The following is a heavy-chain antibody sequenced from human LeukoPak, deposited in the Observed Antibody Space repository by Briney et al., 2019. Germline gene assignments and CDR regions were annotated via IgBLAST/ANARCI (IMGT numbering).Heavy chain of an antibody. CDR3: AKDLGVTAIPKHFQH. D-gene: IGHD2-21*02. CDR2: ISGSGGST. Sequence: GGSLRLSCAASGFTFSSYAMSWVRQAPGKGLEWVSAISGSGGSTYYADSVKGWFTISRDNSKNTLYLQMNSLRAEDTAVYYCAKDLGVTAIPKHFQHWGQGTLVTVSS. V-gene: IGHV3-23*01. CDR1: GFTFSSYA. J-gene: IGHJ1*01.